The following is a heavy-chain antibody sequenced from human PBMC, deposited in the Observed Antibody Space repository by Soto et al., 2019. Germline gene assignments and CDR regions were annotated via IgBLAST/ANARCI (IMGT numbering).Heavy chain of an antibody. CDR3: ARCSTSCYYFDY. CDR2: IIPIFGTA. D-gene: IGHD2-2*01. V-gene: IGHV1-69*13. J-gene: IGHJ4*02. Sequence: WASVKVSCKASGGTFSSYAISWVRQAPGQGLEWMGGIIPIFGTANYAQKFQGRVTITADESTSTAYMELSSLRSEDTAVYYCARCSTSCYYFDYWGQGTLVTVSS. CDR1: GGTFSSYA.